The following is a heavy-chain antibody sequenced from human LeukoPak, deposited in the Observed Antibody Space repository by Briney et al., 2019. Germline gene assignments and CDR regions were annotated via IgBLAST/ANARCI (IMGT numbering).Heavy chain of an antibody. V-gene: IGHV4-31*03. CDR1: GGSITSDSHY. CDR2: IYYTGAT. Sequence: PSETLSLTCTVSGGSITSDSHYWSWIRQHPGKGLEWIGYIYYTGATGYSPSLKSRVIISLDTSKNQFSLNLSSVTAADTAVYYCSRDATYFYDRSGYYYPYDAFDSWGQGTMVTVSS. J-gene: IGHJ3*02. CDR3: SRDATYFYDRSGYYYPYDAFDS. D-gene: IGHD3-22*01.